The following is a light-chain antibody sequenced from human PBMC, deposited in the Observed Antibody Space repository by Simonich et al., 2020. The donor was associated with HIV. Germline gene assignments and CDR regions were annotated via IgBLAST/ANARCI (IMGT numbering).Light chain of an antibody. V-gene: IGLV2-14*03. CDR2: DVL. CDR1: SSDIGAYNY. CDR3: TAYTTRSTLLWV. Sequence: QSALTQPASVSGSPGQSITISCTGTSSDIGAYNYVSWYQQHPGKAPKLMIYDVLNRPSGVSNRFSGSKSGNTAALTISGLQAEDEADYFCTAYTTRSTLLWVFGGGTKLTVL. J-gene: IGLJ3*02.